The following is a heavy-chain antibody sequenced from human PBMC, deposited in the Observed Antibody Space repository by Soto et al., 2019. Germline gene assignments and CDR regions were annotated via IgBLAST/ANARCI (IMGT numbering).Heavy chain of an antibody. J-gene: IGHJ4*02. CDR3: ERQLIWFGEIGY. V-gene: IGHV3-74*01. CDR2: INSDGSST. CDR1: VFTFIIYC. D-gene: IGHD3-10*01. Sequence: PWWSXRLCCAASVFTFIIYCVHLFRQAPGKGLVWVSRINSDGSSTSYADSVNGRLTIYRDKAKNTLYLQMNSLRAEATDVYYCERQLIWFGEIGYSGQRPLVNVYS.